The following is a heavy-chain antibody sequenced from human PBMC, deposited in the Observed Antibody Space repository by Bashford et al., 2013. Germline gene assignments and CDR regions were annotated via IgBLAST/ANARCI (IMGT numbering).Heavy chain of an antibody. CDR2: IYYSGST. D-gene: IGHD4-11*01. V-gene: IGHV4-31*03. CDR3: ARTTTVTIYYYGMDV. Sequence: SETLSLTCTVSGGSISSGGYYWSWIRQHPGKGLEWIGYIYYSGSTYYNPSLKSRVTISVDTSKNQFSLKLSSVTAADTAVYYCARTTTVTIYYYGMDVWGQGTTVTVSS. CDR1: GGSISSGGYY. J-gene: IGHJ6*02.